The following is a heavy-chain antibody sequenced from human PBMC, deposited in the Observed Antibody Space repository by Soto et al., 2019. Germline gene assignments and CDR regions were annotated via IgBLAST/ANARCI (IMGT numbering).Heavy chain of an antibody. V-gene: IGHV4-4*02. CDR3: ARETYGDYVGYFDP. J-gene: IGHJ4*02. D-gene: IGHD4-17*01. CDR1: GGSVSSSQW. CDR2: IYHIGST. Sequence: PSETLSLTCAVSGGSVSSSQWWTWVRQAPGKGLEWLGEIYHIGSTKYNPALKSRVTISVDKSNNHFSLSLTSVTAADTAVYYCARETYGDYVGYFDPWGQG.